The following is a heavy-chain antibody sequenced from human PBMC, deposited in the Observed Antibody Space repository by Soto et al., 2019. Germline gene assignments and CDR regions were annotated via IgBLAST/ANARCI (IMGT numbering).Heavy chain of an antibody. CDR3: ARKSSSSWWVFDY. Sequence: EVQLVESGGGLVKPGGSLRLSCAASGFTFSSYSMNWVRQAPGKGLEWVSSISSSSSYIDYADSVKGGFTISRDNAKNSLYLQRNSLRAEDTAVYYCARKSSSSWWVFDYWGQGTLVTVSS. CDR2: ISSSSSYI. V-gene: IGHV3-21*01. J-gene: IGHJ4*02. CDR1: GFTFSSYS. D-gene: IGHD6-13*01.